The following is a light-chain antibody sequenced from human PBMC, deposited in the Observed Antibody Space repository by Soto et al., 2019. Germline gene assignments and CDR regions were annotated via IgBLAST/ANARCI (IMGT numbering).Light chain of an antibody. J-gene: IGKJ1*01. CDR2: AAS. Sequence: EIVLAQSPGTLSLSPGERATLSCRASQSVSSNYLAWFQQKPGQAPRLLIYAASSRATGIPDRFSGSGSGTDFTLTISSLQPDDFATYYCQHYNSYSEAFGQGTKVDIK. CDR3: QHYNSYSEA. V-gene: IGKV3-20*01. CDR1: QSVSSNY.